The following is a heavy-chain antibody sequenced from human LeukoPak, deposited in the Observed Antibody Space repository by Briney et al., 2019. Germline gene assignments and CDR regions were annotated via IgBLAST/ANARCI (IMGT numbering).Heavy chain of an antibody. D-gene: IGHD6-19*01. CDR1: GFTFSSYA. CDR2: ISSNGGST. V-gene: IGHV3-64D*06. Sequence: GGSLRLSCSASGFTFSSYAMHWVRQAPGKGLEYVSAISSNGGSTYYADSVKGRFTISRDNSKNTLYLQMSSLRAEDTAVYYWVKGYRQWLVDFDYWGQGTLVTVSS. J-gene: IGHJ4*02. CDR3: VKGYRQWLVDFDY.